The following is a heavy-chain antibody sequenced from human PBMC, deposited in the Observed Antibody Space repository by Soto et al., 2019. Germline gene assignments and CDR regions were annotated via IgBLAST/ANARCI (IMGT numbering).Heavy chain of an antibody. J-gene: IGHJ6*04. CDR1: GFTFSNAW. V-gene: IGHV3-15*01. Sequence: EVQLVESGGGLVKPGGSLRLSCAASGFTFSNAWMSWVRQAPGKGLEWVGRIKSKTDGGTTDYAAPVKGRFTISRDDSKNTPYLQMNSLKTEDTAVYYCTTVLRFLEWFSYYYYGMDVWGKGTTVTVSS. D-gene: IGHD3-3*01. CDR3: TTVLRFLEWFSYYYYGMDV. CDR2: IKSKTDGGTT.